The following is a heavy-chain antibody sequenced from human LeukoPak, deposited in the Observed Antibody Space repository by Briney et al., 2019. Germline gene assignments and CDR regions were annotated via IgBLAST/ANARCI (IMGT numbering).Heavy chain of an antibody. Sequence: GGSLRLSCAASGFTFSSYSMNWVRQAPGKGLEWVSSISSSSSYIYYADSVKGRFTISRDNAKNSLYLQMNSLRPEDTAVYHCAKDLYGSGWYNYFDPWGQGTLVTVS. D-gene: IGHD6-19*01. CDR1: GFTFSSYS. CDR3: AKDLYGSGWYNYFDP. J-gene: IGHJ5*02. V-gene: IGHV3-21*01. CDR2: ISSSSSYI.